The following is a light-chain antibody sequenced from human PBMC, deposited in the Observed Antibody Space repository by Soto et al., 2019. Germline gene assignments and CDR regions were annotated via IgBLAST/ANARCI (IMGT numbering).Light chain of an antibody. V-gene: IGKV3-15*01. Sequence: ETVMTQSPATLSVSPGERATLSCRASQGVSSNLAWYQQKPGQAPRLLIYSASTRATGIPARFSGSGSGTEFTLTSSSLQSDDFAVYDCQQYNYWPPITFGQGTKLEIK. CDR1: QGVSSN. CDR3: QQYNYWPPIT. CDR2: SAS. J-gene: IGKJ2*01.